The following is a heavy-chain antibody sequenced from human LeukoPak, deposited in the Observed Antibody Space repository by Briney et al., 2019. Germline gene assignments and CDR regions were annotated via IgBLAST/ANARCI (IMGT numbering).Heavy chain of an antibody. CDR3: ARVGHSGVASYI. Sequence: SETLSLTCTVSGGSISSYYWSWIRQPPGKGLEWIGYIYYSGSTNYNPSLKSRVTISVDTSKNQFSLKLSSVTAADTAVYYCARVGHSGVASYIWGQGTMVTVSS. CDR1: GGSISSYY. J-gene: IGHJ3*02. D-gene: IGHD2-15*01. CDR2: IYYSGST. V-gene: IGHV4-59*01.